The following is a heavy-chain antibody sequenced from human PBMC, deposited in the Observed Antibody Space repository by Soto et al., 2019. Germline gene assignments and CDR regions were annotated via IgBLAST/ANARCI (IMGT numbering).Heavy chain of an antibody. Sequence: GGSLRLSCAASGFTFSSYSMNWVRQAPGKGLEWVSYISSSSSTIYYADSVKGRFTISRDNAKNSLYLQMNSLRDEDTAVYYCARDGYYGSGSYPPHYYYGIDVWGQGTTVTVS. V-gene: IGHV3-48*02. J-gene: IGHJ6*02. D-gene: IGHD3-10*01. CDR3: ARDGYYGSGSYPPHYYYGIDV. CDR1: GFTFSSYS. CDR2: ISSSSSTI.